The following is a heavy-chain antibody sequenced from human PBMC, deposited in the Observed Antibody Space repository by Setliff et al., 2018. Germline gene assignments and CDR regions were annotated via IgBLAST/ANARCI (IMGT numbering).Heavy chain of an antibody. CDR2: IYYSGTT. D-gene: IGHD5-12*01. CDR1: GDSISNYY. V-gene: IGHV4-59*01. J-gene: IGHJ4*02. Sequence: PSETLSLTCTVSGDSISNYYWTGIRQPPGKGLEWIGYIYYSGTTTYNPSLKSRVTISVDTSKNQFSLKLSSVTAADTAVYYCARGGTFRHIDFWGQGAPVTSPQ. CDR3: ARGGTFRHIDF.